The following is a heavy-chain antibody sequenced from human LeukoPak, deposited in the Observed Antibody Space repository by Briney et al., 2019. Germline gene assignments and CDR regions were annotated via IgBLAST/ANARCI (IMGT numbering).Heavy chain of an antibody. CDR2: IYYTGST. J-gene: IGHJ5*02. Sequence: SETLSLTCTVSGGSITSYYWSWIRQPPGKGLEFIGHIYYTGSTKYNPSLKGRVTISLDTSENQFSLSLSSVTAADTAVYYCARSPYEYSSSDWFDPWGQGTLVTVSS. CDR3: ARSPYEYSSSDWFDP. CDR1: GGSITSYY. D-gene: IGHD6-6*01. V-gene: IGHV4-59*08.